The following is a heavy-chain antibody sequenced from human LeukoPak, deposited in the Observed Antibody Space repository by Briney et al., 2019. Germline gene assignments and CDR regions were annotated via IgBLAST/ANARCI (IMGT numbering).Heavy chain of an antibody. CDR3: AADTSLYSSGWYSGTVDY. V-gene: IGHV1-58*01. J-gene: IGHJ4*02. CDR2: GSGNT. D-gene: IGHD6-19*01. Sequence: GSGNTNYAQKFQERVTITRDMSTSTAYMELSSLRSEDTAVYYCAADTSLYSSGWYSGTVDYWGQGTLVTVSS.